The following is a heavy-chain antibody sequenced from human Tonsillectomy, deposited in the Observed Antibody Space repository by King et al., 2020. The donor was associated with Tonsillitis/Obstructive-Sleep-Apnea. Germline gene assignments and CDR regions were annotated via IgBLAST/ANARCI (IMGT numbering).Heavy chain of an antibody. V-gene: IGHV3-30*18. Sequence: QLVQSGGGVVQPGRSLRLSCAASGFTFSSYGMHWVRQAPGKGLEWVAIISYGEKNKFYADSVKGRFTISRDNSKSTLYLQMNSLRTDDTAVYYCAKDLRNSWTFDYWGQGTLVTVSS. CDR3: AKDLRNSWTFDY. J-gene: IGHJ4*02. D-gene: IGHD6-13*01. CDR1: GFTFSSYG. CDR2: ISYGEKNK.